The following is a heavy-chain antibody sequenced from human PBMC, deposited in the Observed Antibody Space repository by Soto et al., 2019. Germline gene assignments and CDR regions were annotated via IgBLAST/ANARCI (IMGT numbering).Heavy chain of an antibody. CDR1: GYTFTSYG. CDR2: INAGNGNT. V-gene: IGHV1-18*01. D-gene: IGHD3-22*01. Sequence: ASVKVSCKASGYTFTSYGISWVRQAPGQGLEWMGWINAGNGNTKYSQKFQGRVTITRDTSASTVYMELRGLRSEDTAVYYCARGPISYYSDSSGFQFDYWGQGALVTVSS. CDR3: ARGPISYYSDSSGFQFDY. J-gene: IGHJ4*02.